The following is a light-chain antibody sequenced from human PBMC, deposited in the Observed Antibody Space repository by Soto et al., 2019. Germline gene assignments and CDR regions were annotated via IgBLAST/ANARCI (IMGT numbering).Light chain of an antibody. CDR1: SSDVGNYNY. CDR3: SSYAGSDNYV. J-gene: IGLJ1*01. CDR2: EVT. V-gene: IGLV2-8*01. Sequence: QSALTQPPSASGSPGQSVTISCTGTSSDVGNYNYVSWYQQHPGKAPQLMIYEVTKRPSGVPDRFSGSKSGNTASLTVSGLQAEDEADYYCSSYAGSDNYVFGPGTKVTVL.